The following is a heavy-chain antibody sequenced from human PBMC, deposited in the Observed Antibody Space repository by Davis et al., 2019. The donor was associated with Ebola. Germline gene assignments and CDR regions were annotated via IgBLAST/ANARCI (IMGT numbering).Heavy chain of an antibody. V-gene: IGHV3-23*01. J-gene: IGHJ6*02. Sequence: GEALKISCAASGFTFSKYAMSGVRQAPGKGLEWVSAISGSGGSTYYADSVKGRFTISRDNSKNTLYLQMNSLRAEDTAVYYCANWGSGSYYLYYGMDVWGQGTTVTVSS. CDR1: GFTFSKYA. CDR3: ANWGSGSYYLYYGMDV. CDR2: ISGSGGST. D-gene: IGHD1-26*01.